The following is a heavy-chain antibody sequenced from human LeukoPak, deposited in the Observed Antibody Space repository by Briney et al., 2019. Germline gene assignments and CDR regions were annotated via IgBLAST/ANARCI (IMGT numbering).Heavy chain of an antibody. D-gene: IGHD1-20*01. V-gene: IGHV4-30-4*08. J-gene: IGHJ4*02. CDR1: GGSISSGDYY. Sequence: SETLSLTCTVSGGSISSGDYYWSWIRQPPGKGLEWIGYIYYSGSTYYNPSLKSRVTISVDTSKNQFSLKLSSVTAADTAVYYCARHQGSRDPGLDSITGTPYFDYWGQGTLVTVSS. CDR2: IYYSGST. CDR3: ARHQGSRDPGLDSITGTPYFDY.